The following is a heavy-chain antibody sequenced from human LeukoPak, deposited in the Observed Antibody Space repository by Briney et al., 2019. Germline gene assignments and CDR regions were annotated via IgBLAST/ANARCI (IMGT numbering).Heavy chain of an antibody. CDR1: GFTVSSNS. CDR2: IYSDNT. CDR3: ARRAGAYSHPYDY. J-gene: IGHJ4*02. D-gene: IGHD4/OR15-4a*01. V-gene: IGHV3-53*01. Sequence: GGSLRLACTVSGFTVSSNSMSWVSQAPGKGLEWVSFIYSDNTHYSDSVKGRFTISRDNSKNTLYLQMNSLRAEDTAVYYCARRAGAYSHPYDYWGQGTLVTVSS.